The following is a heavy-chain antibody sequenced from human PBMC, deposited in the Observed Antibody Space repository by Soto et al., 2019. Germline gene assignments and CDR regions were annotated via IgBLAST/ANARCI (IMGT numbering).Heavy chain of an antibody. J-gene: IGHJ4*02. CDR2: IYYSGST. CDR3: ARARSDYEVDY. CDR1: GGSISSYY. D-gene: IGHD4-17*01. Sequence: PSETLSLTCTVSGGSISSYYWSWIRQPPGKGLEWIGYIYYSGSTNYNPSLKSRVTISVDTSKNQFSLKLSSVTAADTAVYYCARARSDYEVDYWGQGTLVTSPQ. V-gene: IGHV4-59*01.